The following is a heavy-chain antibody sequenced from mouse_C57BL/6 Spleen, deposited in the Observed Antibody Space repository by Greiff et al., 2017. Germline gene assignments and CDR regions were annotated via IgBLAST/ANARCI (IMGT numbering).Heavy chain of an antibody. Sequence: QVHVKQPGAELVMPGASVKLSCKASGYTFTSYWMHWVKQRPGQGLEWIGEIDPSDSYTNYNQKFKGKSTLTVDKSSSTAYMQLSSLTSEDSAVYYCARDYYGSENWYFDVWGTGTTVTVSS. V-gene: IGHV1-69*01. J-gene: IGHJ1*03. D-gene: IGHD1-1*01. CDR2: IDPSDSYT. CDR3: ARDYYGSENWYFDV. CDR1: GYTFTSYW.